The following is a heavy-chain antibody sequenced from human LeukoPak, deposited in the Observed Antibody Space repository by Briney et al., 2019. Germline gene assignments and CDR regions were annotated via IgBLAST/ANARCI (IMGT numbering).Heavy chain of an antibody. CDR1: GFTLSSYS. V-gene: IGHV3-48*02. CDR2: ISSGSSTI. Sequence: AGGSLRLSCVASGFTLSSYSMNWVRQAPGKGLEWVSYISSGSSTIYYADSVKGRFTISRDNAKNSLYLQMNSLRDEDTAVSYCARGRATGRSGGDYWGQGTLVTVSS. CDR3: ARGRATGRSGGDY. D-gene: IGHD3-9*01. J-gene: IGHJ4*02.